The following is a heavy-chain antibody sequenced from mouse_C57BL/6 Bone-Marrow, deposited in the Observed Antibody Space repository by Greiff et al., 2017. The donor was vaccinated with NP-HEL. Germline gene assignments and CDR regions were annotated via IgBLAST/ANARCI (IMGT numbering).Heavy chain of an antibody. V-gene: IGHV1-61*01. CDR1: GYTFTSYW. Sequence: QVQLQQPGAELVRPGSSVKLSCKASGYTFTSYWMAWVKQRPGQGLEWIGNIYPSDSETHYNQKFKDKATLTVDKSSSTAYMQLSSLTSEDSAVYYCARDGLGLFAYWGQGTLVTVSA. J-gene: IGHJ3*01. CDR2: IYPSDSET. D-gene: IGHD2-13*01. CDR3: ARDGLGLFAY.